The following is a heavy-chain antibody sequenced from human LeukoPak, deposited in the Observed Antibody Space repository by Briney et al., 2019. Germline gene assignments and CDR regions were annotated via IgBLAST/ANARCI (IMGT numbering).Heavy chain of an antibody. V-gene: IGHV3-30*02. D-gene: IGHD6-13*01. CDR3: AKEVSSTSNWYGAFDI. J-gene: IGHJ3*02. CDR2: IRYDGSNK. CDR1: GFTFSSYG. Sequence: PGGSLRLSCAASGFTFSSYGMHWVRQAPGKGLEWVAFIRYDGSNKYCADSVKGRFTISRDNSKNTLYLQMNSLRAEDTAVYYCAKEVSSTSNWYGAFDIWGQGTMVTVSS.